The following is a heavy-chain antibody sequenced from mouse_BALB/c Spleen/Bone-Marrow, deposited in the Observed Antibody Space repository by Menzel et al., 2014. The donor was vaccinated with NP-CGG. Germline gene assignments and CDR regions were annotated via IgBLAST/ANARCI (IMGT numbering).Heavy chain of an antibody. V-gene: IGHV2-9*02. CDR1: GFSLTSYG. CDR2: IWAGGST. Sequence: VLLVESGPGLVAPSQSLSITCTVSGFSLTSYGVHWVRQPPGKGLEWLGVIWAGGSTNYNSALMSRLSISKDNSKSQVFLKMNSLQTYDTAMYYCASSSFAYWGQGTLVTVSA. J-gene: IGHJ3*01. CDR3: ASSSFAY. D-gene: IGHD6-1*01.